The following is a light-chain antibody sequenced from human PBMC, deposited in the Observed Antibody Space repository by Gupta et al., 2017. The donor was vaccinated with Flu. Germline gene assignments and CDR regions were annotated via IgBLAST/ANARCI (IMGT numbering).Light chain of an antibody. J-gene: IGKJ2*02. CDR2: VVS. Sequence: PGGAPSISCWTIRSSLMNNGCNYLVWYQQKPGQAPQLLIYVVSSSRSGVSDRFSGSGAGTDFTLKISRGEADDVVIYYCKQDLKTLGTFGQGTKLEIK. CDR3: KQDLKTLGT. V-gene: IGKV2-28*01. CDR1: RSSLMNNGCNY.